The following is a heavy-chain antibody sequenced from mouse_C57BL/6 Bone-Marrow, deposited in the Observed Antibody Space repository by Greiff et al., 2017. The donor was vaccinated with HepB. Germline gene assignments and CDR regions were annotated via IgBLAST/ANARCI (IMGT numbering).Heavy chain of an antibody. CDR1: GFTFSSYA. Sequence: EVHLVESGGGLVKPGGSLKLSCAASGFTFSSYAMSWVRQTPEKRLEWVATISDGGSYTYYPDNVKGRFTISRDNAKNNLYLQMSHLKSEDTAMYYWARAGYPYFDYWGQGTTLTVSS. J-gene: IGHJ2*01. CDR3: ARAGYPYFDY. CDR2: ISDGGSYT. V-gene: IGHV5-4*01. D-gene: IGHD2-2*01.